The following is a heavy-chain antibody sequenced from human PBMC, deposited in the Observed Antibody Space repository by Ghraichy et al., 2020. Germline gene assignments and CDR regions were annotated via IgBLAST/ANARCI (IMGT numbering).Heavy chain of an antibody. D-gene: IGHD2-2*01. J-gene: IGHJ5*02. V-gene: IGHV1-69*02. CDR2: IIPILGIA. CDR1: GGTFSSYT. Sequence: SVKVSCKASGGTFSSYTISWVRQAPGQGLEWMGRIIPILGIANYAQKFQGRVTITADKSTSTVYMELSSLRSEDTAVYYCARGKGYCSSTTCVWFDPWGQGTLVTVSS. CDR3: ARGKGYCSSTTCVWFDP.